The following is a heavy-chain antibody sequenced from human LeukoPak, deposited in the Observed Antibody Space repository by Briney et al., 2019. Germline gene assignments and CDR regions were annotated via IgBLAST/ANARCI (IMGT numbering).Heavy chain of an antibody. Sequence: PGESLRLSCVASGISFKNTWMSWVRQGPGKGLEWVGLIRSQVDGGTADYAAAVKGRFSISRDDSKNTLHLQMRSLKTEDTAVYYCATVYWYFDLWGLGTLVSVSA. CDR2: IRSQVDGGTA. V-gene: IGHV3-15*01. CDR1: GISFKNTW. J-gene: IGHJ2*01. CDR3: ATVYWYFDL.